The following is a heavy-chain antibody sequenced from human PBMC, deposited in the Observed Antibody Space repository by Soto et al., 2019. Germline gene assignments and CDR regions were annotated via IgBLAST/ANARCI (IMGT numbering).Heavy chain of an antibody. CDR3: ARDKVPPGDSYYFDY. V-gene: IGHV3-30*03. J-gene: IGHJ4*02. Sequence: PGGSLRLSCAASGFTFSSYVMHWVRKAPGKGLESVADISHDGGNTYHADSVEGRLTISRDNSKSTLYLQMNSLRPEDTAVYYCARDKVPPGDSYYFDYWGQGTLVTVSS. CDR1: GFTFSSYV. CDR2: ISHDGGNT. D-gene: IGHD4-17*01.